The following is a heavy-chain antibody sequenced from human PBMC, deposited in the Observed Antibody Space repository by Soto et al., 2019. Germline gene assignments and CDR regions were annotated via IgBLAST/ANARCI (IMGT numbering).Heavy chain of an antibody. J-gene: IGHJ4*02. CDR2: ISGNGGNT. CDR3: AKGQYGGSYYPD. V-gene: IGHV3-23*01. D-gene: IGHD1-26*01. Sequence: GGSLRLSCAASGITFNRYAMSWVRQAPGKGLEWVSTISGNGGNTDYPDSVKGRFTISRDNSKNTLYLQMNSLRADDTAVYYCAKGQYGGSYYPDWGQGTLVTVSS. CDR1: GITFNRYA.